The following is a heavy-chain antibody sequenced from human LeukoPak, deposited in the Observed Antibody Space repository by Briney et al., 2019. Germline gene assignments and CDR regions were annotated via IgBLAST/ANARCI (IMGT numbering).Heavy chain of an antibody. CDR1: GFXFSSYA. Sequence: PGGSLRLSCAASGFXFSSYAMSWVRQAPGKGLEWVSAISGSGGSTYYADSVKGRFTISRDNSKNTLYLQMNSLRAEDTAVYYCAKVCTMVRGFDYWGQGTLVTVSS. CDR2: ISGSGGST. D-gene: IGHD3-10*01. CDR3: AKVCTMVRGFDY. V-gene: IGHV3-23*01. J-gene: IGHJ4*02.